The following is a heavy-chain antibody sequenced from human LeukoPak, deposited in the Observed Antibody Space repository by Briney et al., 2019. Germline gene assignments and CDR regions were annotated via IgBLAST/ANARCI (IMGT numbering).Heavy chain of an antibody. D-gene: IGHD3-3*01. CDR1: GFTFSSYS. CDR3: AREGRFLEWLFL. V-gene: IGHV3-21*01. J-gene: IGHJ4*02. CDR2: ISSSSSYI. Sequence: GGSLRLSCAASGFTFSSYSMNWVRQAPGKGLEWVSSISSSSSYIYYADSVKGRFTISRDNAKNSLYLQTNSLRAEDTAVYYCAREGRFLEWLFLWGQGTLVAVSS.